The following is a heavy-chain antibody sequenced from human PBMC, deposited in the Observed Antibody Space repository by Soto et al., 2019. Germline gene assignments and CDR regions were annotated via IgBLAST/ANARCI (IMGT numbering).Heavy chain of an antibody. J-gene: IGHJ4*02. D-gene: IGHD6-13*01. V-gene: IGHV4-34*01. CDR3: ARGLEVRAGGSWYYYTHFDY. CDR1: GGSFSGYY. CDR2: INHSGST. Sequence: PSETLSLTCAVYGGSFSGYYWSWIRQPPVKGLEWIGEINHSGSTNYNPSLKSRVTISVDTSKNQFSLKLSSVTAADTAVYYCARGLEVRAGGSWYYYTHFDYWGQGTLVTVSS.